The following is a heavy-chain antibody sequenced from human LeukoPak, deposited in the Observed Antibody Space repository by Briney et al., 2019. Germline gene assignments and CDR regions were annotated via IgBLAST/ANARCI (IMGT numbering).Heavy chain of an antibody. CDR3: ARDLRKDELNAFDI. CDR1: GGSISSSNW. V-gene: IGHV4-4*02. Sequence: SGTLSLTCAVSGGSISSSNWWSWVRQPPGKGLEWIGYIYYSGSTNYNPSLKSRVTISVDTSKNQFSLKLSSVTAADTAVYYCARDLRKDELNAFDIWGQGTMVTVSS. J-gene: IGHJ3*02. CDR2: IYYSGST. D-gene: IGHD5-24*01.